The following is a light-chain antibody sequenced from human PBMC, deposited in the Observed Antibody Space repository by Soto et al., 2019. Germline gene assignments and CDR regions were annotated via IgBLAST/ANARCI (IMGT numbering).Light chain of an antibody. Sequence: QSALTQPPSASGSPGQSVTISCTGTSSDVGVYNYVSWYQQHPGKAPKLLIYEVSKRPSGVPDRFSGSKSGNTASLTVSGLQAEVEADFYCSSYAGSNNVVFGGGTKVTVL. V-gene: IGLV2-8*01. J-gene: IGLJ2*01. CDR1: SSDVGVYNY. CDR2: EVS. CDR3: SSYAGSNNVV.